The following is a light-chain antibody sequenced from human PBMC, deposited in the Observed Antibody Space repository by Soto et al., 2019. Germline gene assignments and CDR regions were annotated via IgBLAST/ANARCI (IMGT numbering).Light chain of an antibody. Sequence: DIQMTESPSSLSXXXXXXXXXXXXASQSISNWLVWYQQKPGKAPKLLIYQASSLESGVPSRFSGRGSGTEFTLTINSLQPEDFATYYCQQYNSYSQTFGQGTKVDIK. CDR1: QSISNW. V-gene: IGKV1-5*03. CDR2: QAS. CDR3: QQYNSYSQT. J-gene: IGKJ1*01.